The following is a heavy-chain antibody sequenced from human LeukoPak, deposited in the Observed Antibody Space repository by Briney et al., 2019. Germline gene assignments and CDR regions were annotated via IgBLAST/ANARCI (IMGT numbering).Heavy chain of an antibody. CDR3: ARGREYMYYYGSGSYAGSWFDP. D-gene: IGHD3-10*01. Sequence: PSETLSLTCAVYGGSFRGYYWSWIRQPPGKGLKWIGEIKHSGSTNYNPSLKSRVTISVDTSKNQSSLKLSSVTAADTAVYYCARGREYMYYYGSGSYAGSWFDPWGQGTLVTVSS. CDR1: GGSFRGYY. V-gene: IGHV4-34*01. CDR2: IKHSGST. J-gene: IGHJ5*02.